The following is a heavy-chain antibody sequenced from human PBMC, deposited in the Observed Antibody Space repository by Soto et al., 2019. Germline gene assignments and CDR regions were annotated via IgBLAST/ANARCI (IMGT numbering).Heavy chain of an antibody. D-gene: IGHD3-16*02. CDR1: GFTSSSYA. CDR3: AKDGSHPYRPSAFDI. Sequence: GSLRLSCAASGFTSSSYAMSWVRQAPGKGLEWVSAISGSGGSTYYADSVKGRFTISRDNSKNTLYLQMNSLRAEDTAVYYCAKDGSHPYRPSAFDIWGQGTMVTVSS. V-gene: IGHV3-23*01. CDR2: ISGSGGST. J-gene: IGHJ3*02.